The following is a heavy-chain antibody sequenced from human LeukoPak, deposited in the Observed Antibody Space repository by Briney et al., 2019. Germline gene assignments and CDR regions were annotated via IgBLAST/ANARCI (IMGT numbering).Heavy chain of an antibody. CDR3: TRDFNRCFDY. V-gene: IGHV6-1*01. Sequence: PALSLTFAISGDSVSNKNVAWNWLRQSPSGGLEWLGRTYYRSKWYNDYAESVKSRIAIDPDTSKNQFSLQLNSVTPEDTAVYYCTRDFNRCFDYWGQGTLVTVSS. D-gene: IGHD3-16*02. CDR1: GDSVSNKNVA. CDR2: TYYRSKWYN. J-gene: IGHJ4*02.